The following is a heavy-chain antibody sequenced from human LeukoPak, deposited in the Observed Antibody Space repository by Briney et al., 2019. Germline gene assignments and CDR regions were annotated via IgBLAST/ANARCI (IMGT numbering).Heavy chain of an antibody. CDR2: IKQDGGEK. J-gene: IGHJ4*02. CDR1: EFTFSSYW. D-gene: IGHD4-17*01. CDR3: ARVGARQILDY. Sequence: GGSLRLSCAASEFTFSSYWMSWVRQAPGKGLEWVANIKQDGGEKYYLDPVKGRFTVSRDNAKNSLYLQMNSLRAEDTAVYYCARVGARQILDYWGQGTLVTVSS. V-gene: IGHV3-7*01.